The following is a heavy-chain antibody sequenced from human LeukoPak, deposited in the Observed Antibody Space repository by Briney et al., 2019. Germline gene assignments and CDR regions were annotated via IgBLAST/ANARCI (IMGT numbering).Heavy chain of an antibody. Sequence: GGSLRLSCAASGFTFSSYSMNWVRQAPGKGLEWVSSISSSSSYIYYADSVKGRFTISRDNAKNSLYLQMNSLRAEDTAEYYCAGYDYVWGSYRDDYWGQGTLVTVSS. CDR1: GFTFSSYS. D-gene: IGHD3-16*02. CDR3: AGYDYVWGSYRDDY. CDR2: ISSSSSYI. V-gene: IGHV3-21*01. J-gene: IGHJ4*02.